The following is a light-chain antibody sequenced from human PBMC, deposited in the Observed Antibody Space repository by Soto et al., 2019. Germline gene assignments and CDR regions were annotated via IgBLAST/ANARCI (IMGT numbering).Light chain of an antibody. CDR3: QQYGSSPWT. CDR2: GAS. CDR1: QSVSSSY. J-gene: IGKJ1*01. Sequence: EIVFTQSPCTLSLSPGEKATLSCRASQSVSSSYLAWYQQKPGQAPRLLIYGASSRATGIPARFSGSGSGTDFTLTISSLESEDFAVYYCQQYGSSPWTFGQGTKVDI. V-gene: IGKV3-20*01.